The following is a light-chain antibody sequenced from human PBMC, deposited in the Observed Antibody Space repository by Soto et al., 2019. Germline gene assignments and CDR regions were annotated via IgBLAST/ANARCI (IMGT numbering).Light chain of an antibody. CDR1: QSVNTN. J-gene: IGKJ1*01. CDR3: QQYNNWRRT. CDR2: GAS. Sequence: EIVMTQSPATLSVSPGARAPLSCRASQSVNTNLAWYQQTPGQAPRLLVYGASTRATGIPARFSGSGSGTEFTLTISSLQSEDFAVYYCQQYNNWRRTFGQGTKVDIK. V-gene: IGKV3-15*01.